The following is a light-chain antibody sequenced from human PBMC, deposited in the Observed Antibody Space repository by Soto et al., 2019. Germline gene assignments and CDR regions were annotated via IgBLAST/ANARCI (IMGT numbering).Light chain of an antibody. CDR1: QSVTNSF. J-gene: IGKJ1*01. V-gene: IGKV3-20*01. CDR2: GAS. Sequence: EMLLAQSPGTLSLSPGERATLSCRARQSVTNSFLAWYQQKPGQAPRLLIYGASRRATGIPDRFTGSGSGTDFTLTISRLEPEDFAVYYCQQYVSSPGAFGQGTKVDIK. CDR3: QQYVSSPGA.